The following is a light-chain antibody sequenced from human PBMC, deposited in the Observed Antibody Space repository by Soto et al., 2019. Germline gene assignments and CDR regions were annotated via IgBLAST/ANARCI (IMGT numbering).Light chain of an antibody. Sequence: EIVLTQSPATLSLSPGERATLSCRASQSVVTYLAWYQHKPGQPPRLLIYDTSNRAPGIPARFSGSGSPTDFTLTISSLEPEDFAIYYCQQRSNWPPRWTFGQGTKVEIK. CDR1: QSVVTY. CDR2: DTS. J-gene: IGKJ1*01. CDR3: QQRSNWPPRWT. V-gene: IGKV3-11*01.